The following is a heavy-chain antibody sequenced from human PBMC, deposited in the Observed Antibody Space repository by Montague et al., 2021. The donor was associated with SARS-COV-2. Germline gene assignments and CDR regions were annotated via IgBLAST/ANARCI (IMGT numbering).Heavy chain of an antibody. CDR2: VDYSGNT. J-gene: IGHJ4*02. CDR1: GGLISGSSDY. Sequence: SETLSLTCTVTGGLISGSSDYWGWIRQSPGKGLEWIASVDYSGNTYYSPSLKSRLTISVDTSKNQFSLKLNSVTAADTALYYCARREYSYGWGDWGQGTLVTVSS. D-gene: IGHD5-18*01. V-gene: IGHV4-39*01. CDR3: ARREYSYGWGD.